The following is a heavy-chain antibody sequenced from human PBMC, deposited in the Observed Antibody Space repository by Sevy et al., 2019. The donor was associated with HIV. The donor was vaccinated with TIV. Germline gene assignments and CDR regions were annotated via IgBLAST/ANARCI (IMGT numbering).Heavy chain of an antibody. CDR1: GYTFTGYY. CDR2: INPNSGGT. V-gene: IGHV1-2*02. CDR3: ARERVYCSGGSCKSGGWFDP. J-gene: IGHJ5*02. D-gene: IGHD2-15*01. Sequence: ASVKVSCKASGYTFTGYYRHWVRQAPGQGLEWMGWINPNSGGTNYAQKFQGRVTMTRDTSISTAYMELGRLRSDDTAVYYCARERVYCSGGSCKSGGWFDPWGQGTLVTVSS.